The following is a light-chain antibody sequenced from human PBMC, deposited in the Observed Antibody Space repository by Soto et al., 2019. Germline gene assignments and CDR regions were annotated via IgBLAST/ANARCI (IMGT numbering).Light chain of an antibody. J-gene: IGKJ1*01. CDR3: QQYNDWPLT. CDR1: RSVSSSY. CDR2: GAF. Sequence: EIVLTQSPGTLSLSPGERATLSCRTSRSVSSSYLAWYQQKPGQAPRLLIHGAFTRATGIPARFSGTGSGTEFTLTISSLQSEDFALYYCQQYNDWPLTFGQGTKVDIK. V-gene: IGKV3-15*01.